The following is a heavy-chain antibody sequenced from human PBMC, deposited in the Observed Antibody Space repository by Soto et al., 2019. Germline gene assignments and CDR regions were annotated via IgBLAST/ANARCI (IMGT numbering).Heavy chain of an antibody. CDR3: ARDSSDYDFWSGYRV. CDR1: GYTFTSYG. J-gene: IGHJ6*04. D-gene: IGHD3-3*01. Sequence: EASVKVSCKASGYTFTSYGISWVRQAPGQGLEWMGWISAYNGNTNYAQKLQGRVTMTTDTSTSTAYMELRSLRSDDTAVYYCARDSSDYDFWSGYRVWGKGTTVTVSS. V-gene: IGHV1-18*01. CDR2: ISAYNGNT.